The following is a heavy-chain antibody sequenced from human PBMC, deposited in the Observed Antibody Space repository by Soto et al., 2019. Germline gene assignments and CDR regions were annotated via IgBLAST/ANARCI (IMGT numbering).Heavy chain of an antibody. CDR2: IYYSGST. CDR3: ARDNCGGDCYSFFASGAFDI. J-gene: IGHJ3*02. Sequence: PSETLSLTCTVSGGSISSYYWSWIRQPPGKGLEWIGYIYYSGSTNYNPSLKSRVTISVDTSKNQFSLKLSSVTAADTAVYYCARDNCGGDCYSFFASGAFDIWGQGTMVTVSS. D-gene: IGHD2-21*02. V-gene: IGHV4-59*01. CDR1: GGSISSYY.